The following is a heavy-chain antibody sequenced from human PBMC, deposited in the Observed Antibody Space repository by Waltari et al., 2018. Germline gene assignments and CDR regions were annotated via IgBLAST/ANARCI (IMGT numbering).Heavy chain of an antibody. V-gene: IGHV4-34*01. J-gene: IGHJ6*02. D-gene: IGHD3-10*01. Sequence: QVQLQQWGAGLLKPSETLSLTCGFYGGSFSGYYWSWISQPPGQGLEWIGEINDSGSTNYNPSLKSRVTISVDTSKNQFSLKVTSVTAADTAVYYCARGRLTLIRGIIPLYYYGLDVWGQGTTVTVSS. CDR1: GGSFSGYY. CDR3: ARGRLTLIRGIIPLYYYGLDV. CDR2: INDSGST.